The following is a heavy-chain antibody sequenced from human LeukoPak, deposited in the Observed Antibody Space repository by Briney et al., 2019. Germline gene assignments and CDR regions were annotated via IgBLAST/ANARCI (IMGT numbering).Heavy chain of an antibody. CDR2: IYYSGST. J-gene: IGHJ3*02. D-gene: IGHD1-26*01. Sequence: KASETLSLTCTVSGGSISSSSYYWGWIRQPPGKGLEWIGSIYYSGSTYYNPSLKSRVTISVDTSKNQFSLKLSSVTAADTAVYYCARLVGASMAFDIWGQGTMVTVSS. CDR3: ARLVGASMAFDI. CDR1: GGSISSSSYY. V-gene: IGHV4-39*01.